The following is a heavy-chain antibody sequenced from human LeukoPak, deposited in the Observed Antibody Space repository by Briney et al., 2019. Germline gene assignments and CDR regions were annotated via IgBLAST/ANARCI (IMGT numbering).Heavy chain of an antibody. CDR2: VSHDGANT. CDR1: GFTFSSYA. D-gene: IGHD3-22*01. CDR3: ARTSLGTMIVVVRRLDAFDI. Sequence: PGGSLRLSCAASGFTFSSYAMSWVRQAPGKGLEWVSAVSHDGANTYYADSVKGRFTISRDNAENTLYLQMNSLRAEDTAVYYCARTSLGTMIVVVRRLDAFDIWGQGTMVTVSS. V-gene: IGHV3-23*01. J-gene: IGHJ3*02.